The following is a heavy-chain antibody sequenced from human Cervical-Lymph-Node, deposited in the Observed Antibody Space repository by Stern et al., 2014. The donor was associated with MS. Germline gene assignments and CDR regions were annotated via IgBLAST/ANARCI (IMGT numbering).Heavy chain of an antibody. CDR1: GFSFRNYY. CDR3: VRADGSTDDY. Sequence: VHLVESGGGLVKPGGSLRLSCAASGFSFRNYYMRWIRQAPGKGLAWVSYISSSGDHIDYADSVKGRFTISRDNAKNSLYLQMNSLRADDTAIYYCVRADGSTDDYWGQGTLVTVSS. CDR2: ISSSGDHI. D-gene: IGHD3-10*01. J-gene: IGHJ4*02. V-gene: IGHV3-11*01.